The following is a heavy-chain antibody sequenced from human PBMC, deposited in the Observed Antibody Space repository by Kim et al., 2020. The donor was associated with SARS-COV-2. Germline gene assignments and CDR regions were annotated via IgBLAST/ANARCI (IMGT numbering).Heavy chain of an antibody. CDR3: AKDNQQQLSMDV. J-gene: IGHJ6*02. Sequence: YYADSVKGRFTISRDNSKNSLYLQMNSLRTEDTALYYCAKDNQQQLSMDVWGQGTTVTVSS. D-gene: IGHD6-13*01. V-gene: IGHV3-43*01.